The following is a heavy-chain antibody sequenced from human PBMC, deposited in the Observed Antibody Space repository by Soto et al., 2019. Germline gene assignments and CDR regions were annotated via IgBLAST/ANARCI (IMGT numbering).Heavy chain of an antibody. CDR2: ISAHNGNT. Sequence: QVHLVQSGPEVKKPGASVRVSCKASGYTFTSYGITWARQAPGQGLEWMGWISAHNGNTDYAQKLQGRVIVTRDTSTSTAYMELRSLRSDEKAVYYCTRGRYGDYWGQGALVTVSS. CDR1: GYTFTSYG. D-gene: IGHD1-1*01. J-gene: IGHJ4*02. V-gene: IGHV1-18*01. CDR3: TRGRYGDY.